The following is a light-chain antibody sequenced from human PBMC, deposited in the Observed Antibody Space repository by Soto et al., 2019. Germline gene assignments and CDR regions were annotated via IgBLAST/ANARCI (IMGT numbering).Light chain of an antibody. J-gene: IGLJ1*01. CDR3: SSATSSSTYL. Sequence: QPVLTQSASVSGSPGQSITISCTGTSSDVGAYNSVSWYQQHPDKAPKLIIFSVTSRTSGLSDRFSGSKSDNTASLTISGLRTEDEADYYCSSATSSSTYLFGTGTKVTVL. V-gene: IGLV2-14*03. CDR2: SVT. CDR1: SSDVGAYNS.